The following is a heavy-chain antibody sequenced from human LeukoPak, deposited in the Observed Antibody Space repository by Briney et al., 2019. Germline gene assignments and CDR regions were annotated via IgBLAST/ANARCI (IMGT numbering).Heavy chain of an antibody. D-gene: IGHD6-6*01. J-gene: IGHJ1*01. V-gene: IGHV1-24*01. Sequence: ASVTVSCKVSGYTLTELSMHWVRQAPGKGLEWMGGFDPEDGETIYAQKFQGRVTMTEDTSTDTAYMELSSLRSEDTAVYYCTTVPYSSSSPGYFQHWGQGTLVTVSS. CDR3: TTVPYSSSSPGYFQH. CDR1: GYTLTELS. CDR2: FDPEDGET.